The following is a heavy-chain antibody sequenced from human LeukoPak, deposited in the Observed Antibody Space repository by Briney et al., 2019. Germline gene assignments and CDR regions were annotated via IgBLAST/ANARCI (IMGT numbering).Heavy chain of an antibody. CDR1: GFTFSSYG. V-gene: IGHV3-30*02. D-gene: IGHD5-18*01. CDR2: IRYDGSNK. Sequence: GGSLRLSCAASGFTFSSYGMHWVRQAPGKGLEWVAFIRYDGSNKYYADSVKGRFTISRDNSKNTLYLQMNSLGAEDTAVYYCAKVRPAMVPTDFDYWGQGTLVTVSS. CDR3: AKVRPAMVPTDFDY. J-gene: IGHJ4*02.